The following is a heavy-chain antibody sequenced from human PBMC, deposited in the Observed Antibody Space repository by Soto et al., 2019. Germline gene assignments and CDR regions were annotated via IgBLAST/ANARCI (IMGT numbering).Heavy chain of an antibody. V-gene: IGHV1-69*13. CDR2: IIPIFGTA. Sequence: VASVKVSCKASGGTFSSYAISWVRQAPRHGLEWMGGIIPIFGTANYAQKFQGRVTITADESTSTAYMELSSLRSEDTAVYYCARDATRLYFGSLTPHYYYVLDVWGQGTMVTVSS. J-gene: IGHJ6*02. CDR1: GGTFSSYA. CDR3: ARDATRLYFGSLTPHYYYVLDV. D-gene: IGHD3-9*01.